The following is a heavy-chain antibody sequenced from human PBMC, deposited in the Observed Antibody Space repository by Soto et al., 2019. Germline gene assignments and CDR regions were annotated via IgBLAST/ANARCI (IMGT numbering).Heavy chain of an antibody. CDR1: GFTFSSYW. V-gene: IGHV3-7*01. J-gene: IGHJ4*02. Sequence: GGSLRLSCAASGFTFSSYWMSWVRQAPGKGLEWVANIKQDESEKYYVDSVKGRFTISRDNAKNSLYLQINSLRAEYTAVYYCAREKRFLEWLLSIPDTYYFDYWGQGTLVTVSS. CDR3: AREKRFLEWLLSIPDTYYFDY. D-gene: IGHD3-3*01. CDR2: IKQDESEK.